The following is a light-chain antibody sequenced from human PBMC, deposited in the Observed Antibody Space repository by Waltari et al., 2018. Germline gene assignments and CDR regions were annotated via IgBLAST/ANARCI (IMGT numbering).Light chain of an antibody. CDR1: DSNIGSRFD. Sequence: QSVLTQPPSVSGNPGPPVTISCTGSDSNIGSRFDVDGYQQLPGAAPKLLIFGNTNRPSGVPDRFSGSKSGASASLAITGLQAEDEADYYCQSYDSRLVSWVFGGGTKLTLL. V-gene: IGLV1-40*01. CDR2: GNT. J-gene: IGLJ3*02. CDR3: QSYDSRLVSWV.